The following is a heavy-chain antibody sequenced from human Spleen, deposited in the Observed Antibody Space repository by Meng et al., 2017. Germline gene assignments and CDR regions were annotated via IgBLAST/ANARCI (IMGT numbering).Heavy chain of an antibody. CDR3: AKGLHGPGIAVAGTTYFDY. Sequence: GESLKISCAASGFTFSSYAMSWVRQAPGKGLEWVSAVSGSGGSTYYADSVKGRFTISRDNSKNTLYLQMNSLRAEDTAVYYCAKGLHGPGIAVAGTTYFDYWGQGTLVTVSS. CDR2: VSGSGGST. CDR1: GFTFSSYA. D-gene: IGHD6-19*01. V-gene: IGHV3-23*01. J-gene: IGHJ4*02.